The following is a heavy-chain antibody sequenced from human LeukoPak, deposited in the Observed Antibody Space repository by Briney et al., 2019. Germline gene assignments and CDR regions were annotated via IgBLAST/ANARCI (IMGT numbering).Heavy chain of an antibody. Sequence: GSLRLSCTASGFTVSSNYMSWVRQAPGKGLEWVSAISGTGNSPYYGDSVKGRFTISRDNSKNTLYLQMNSLRAEDTAVYYCAKIVAISGRPREGFDYWGQGTLVTVSS. CDR1: GFTVSSNY. CDR3: AKIVAISGRPREGFDY. V-gene: IGHV3-23*01. CDR2: ISGTGNSP. D-gene: IGHD1-26*01. J-gene: IGHJ4*02.